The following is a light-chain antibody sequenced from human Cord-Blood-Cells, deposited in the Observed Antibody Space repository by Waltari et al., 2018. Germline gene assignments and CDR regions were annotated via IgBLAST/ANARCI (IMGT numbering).Light chain of an antibody. J-gene: IGLJ2*01. V-gene: IGLV2-14*01. CDR1: TRDVGGYTY. Sequence: QSALTQPASVSGSPGQSITISCTGTTRDVGGYTYFSLYQQHPGKAPKLRIYDVSNRPSGVSNRFSGSKSGNTASLTISGLQAEDEADYYCSSYTSSSTVVFGGGTKLTVL. CDR2: DVS. CDR3: SSYTSSSTVV.